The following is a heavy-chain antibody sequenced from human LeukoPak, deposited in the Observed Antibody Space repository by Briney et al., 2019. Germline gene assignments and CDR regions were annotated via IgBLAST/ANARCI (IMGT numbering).Heavy chain of an antibody. CDR3: ASARLLPRGGLTFLGMDV. D-gene: IGHD2-15*01. CDR2: ISSNGGST. J-gene: IGHJ6*02. CDR1: GFTFSSYA. Sequence: SGGALRLSCAASGFTFSSYAMHWVRQAPGKGLEYVSAISSNGGSTYYANSVKGRFTISRDNSKNTLYLQMGSLRAEDMAVYYCASARLLPRGGLTFLGMDVWGQGTTVTVSS. V-gene: IGHV3-64*01.